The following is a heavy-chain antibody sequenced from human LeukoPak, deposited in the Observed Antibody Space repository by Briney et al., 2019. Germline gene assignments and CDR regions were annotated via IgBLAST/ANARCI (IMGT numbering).Heavy chain of an antibody. CDR2: ISSSSSYI. V-gene: IGHV3-21*04. CDR3: AKRTSGSSPGSPFDY. Sequence: PGGSLRLSCAASGFTFSSYSMNWVRQAPGKGLEWVSSISSSSSYIYYADSVRGRFTISRDNSKNTLYLQMNSLRADDTAVYYCAKRTSGSSPGSPFDYWGQGTLVTVSS. CDR1: GFTFSSYS. J-gene: IGHJ4*02. D-gene: IGHD6-6*01.